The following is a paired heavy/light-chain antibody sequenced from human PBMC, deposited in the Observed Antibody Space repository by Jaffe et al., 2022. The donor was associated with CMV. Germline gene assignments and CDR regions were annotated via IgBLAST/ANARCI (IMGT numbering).Heavy chain of an antibody. V-gene: IGHV3-23*01. CDR3: AFASTWHLFDY. CDR1: GFTFSTYT. Sequence: EVQLLESGGGLVLPGGSLRLSCAGSGFTFSTYTMTWVRQAPGKGLEWVSAIGGSDGSTFYADSVKGRFTISRDNSKNTLYLQMNSLRAEDTAVYYCAFASTWHLFDYWGQGTLVTVSS. J-gene: IGHJ4*02. CDR2: IGGSDGST.
Light chain of an antibody. J-gene: IGKJ1*01. V-gene: IGKV1-5*03. CDR2: RTS. CDR1: QSIGYW. CDR3: QQYSGYWT. Sequence: DIQMTQSPSTLSASVGDRVTITCRASQSIGYWLAWYQQKPGKVPKLLIYRTSGLQIGVPSRFSGSGSGTEFTLTITSLQPDDFATYYCQQYSGYWTFGQGTKVEIK.